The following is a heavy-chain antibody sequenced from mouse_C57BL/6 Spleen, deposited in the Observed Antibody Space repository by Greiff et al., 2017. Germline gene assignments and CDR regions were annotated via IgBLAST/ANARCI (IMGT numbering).Heavy chain of an antibody. CDR1: GYTFTDYE. V-gene: IGHV1-15*01. CDR3: TRGWDKAMDY. J-gene: IGHJ4*01. Sequence: VQLQQSGAELVRPGASVTLSCKASGYTFTDYEMHWVKQTPVHGLEWIGAIDPETGGTAYNQKFKGKAILTADKSSSTAYMELRSLTSEDSAVYYCTRGWDKAMDYWGQGTSVTVSA. D-gene: IGHD4-1*01. CDR2: IDPETGGT.